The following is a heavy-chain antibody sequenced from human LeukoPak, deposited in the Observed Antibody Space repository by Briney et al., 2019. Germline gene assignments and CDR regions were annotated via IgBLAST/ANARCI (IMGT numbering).Heavy chain of an antibody. CDR3: AKALSSITARAWDY. CDR2: ISGSSGST. D-gene: IGHD6-6*01. CDR1: GFTLSTYW. J-gene: IGHJ4*02. V-gene: IGHV3-23*01. Sequence: SGGSLRLSCAASGFTLSTYWMHWVRQAPGKGLEWVSAISGSSGSTDYADSVKGRFTISRDNSKNTLYLQMNSLRAEDTAVYYCAKALSSITARAWDYWGQGTLVTVSS.